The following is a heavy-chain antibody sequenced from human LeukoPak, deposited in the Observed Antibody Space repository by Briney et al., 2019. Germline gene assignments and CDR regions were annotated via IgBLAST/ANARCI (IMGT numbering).Heavy chain of an antibody. CDR3: ARMGYYYGSGRQPPFDY. Sequence: GGSLKLSCAASGFTFSGSAMHWVRQASGKGLEWVGRIRSKANSYATAYAASVKGRFTISRDDSKNTAYLQMNSLRAEDTAVYYCARMGYYYGSGRQPPFDYWGQGTLVTVSS. J-gene: IGHJ4*02. D-gene: IGHD3-10*01. CDR2: IRSKANSYAT. V-gene: IGHV3-73*01. CDR1: GFTFSGSA.